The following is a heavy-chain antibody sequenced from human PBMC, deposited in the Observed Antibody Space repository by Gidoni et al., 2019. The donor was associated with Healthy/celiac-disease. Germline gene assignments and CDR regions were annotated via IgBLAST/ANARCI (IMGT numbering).Heavy chain of an antibody. CDR3: ARDALGGDGSVYGMDV. CDR2: IWYDGSNK. D-gene: IGHD2-21*01. V-gene: IGHV3-33*01. J-gene: IGHJ6*02. Sequence: QVQLVESGGGVVQPGRSLRLSCAASGFPFSSYGMHWVRQAPGKGLEGVAVIWYDGSNKYYADSVKGRFTISRDNSKNTLYLKMNSMRAEDTAVYYCARDALGGDGSVYGMDVWGQGTTVTVSS. CDR1: GFPFSSYG.